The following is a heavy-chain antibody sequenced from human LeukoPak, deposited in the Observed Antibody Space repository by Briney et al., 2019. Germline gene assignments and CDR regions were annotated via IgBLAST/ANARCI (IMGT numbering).Heavy chain of an antibody. Sequence: KSGGSLRLSCAASGFSFSDAWMSWVRQIPGKGLEWVGRIESKTDGGTTDYPAPVKGRFTISRDDSTNTLYLQMNSLKSEDTAVYYCTTYGSGRKFDYWGQGILVTVSS. CDR1: GFSFSDAW. V-gene: IGHV3-15*04. J-gene: IGHJ4*02. CDR3: TTYGSGRKFDY. D-gene: IGHD3-10*01. CDR2: IESKTDGGTT.